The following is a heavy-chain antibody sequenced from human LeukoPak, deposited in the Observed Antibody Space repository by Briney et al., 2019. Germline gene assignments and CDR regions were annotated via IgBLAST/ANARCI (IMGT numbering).Heavy chain of an antibody. V-gene: IGHV4-61*02. CDR1: GGSISGGSYY. J-gene: IGHJ5*02. Sequence: SETLSLTCTVSGGSISGGSYYWSWIRQPAGKGLEWIGRIYTSGSTNYNPSLKSRVTISVDTSKNQFSLKLSSVTAADTAVYYCARGLVFDPWGQGTLVTVSS. CDR2: IYTSGST. CDR3: ARGLVFDP. D-gene: IGHD2-15*01.